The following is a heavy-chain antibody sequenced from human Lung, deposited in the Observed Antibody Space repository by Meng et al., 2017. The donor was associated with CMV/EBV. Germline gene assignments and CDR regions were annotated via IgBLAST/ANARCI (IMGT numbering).Heavy chain of an antibody. CDR2: ISAYNGNT. J-gene: IGHJ4*02. V-gene: IGHV1-18*01. D-gene: IGHD1-26*01. CDR3: ARVEVGITSGDY. CDR1: GYTLTSSG. Sequence: QVQWVQSGAEVKKPGGSAKASCKASGYTLTSSGISWVRQAPGQGLEWMGWISAYNGNTNYAQKLQGRVTMTTDTSTSTAYMELRSLRSDDTAVYYCARVEVGITSGDYWGQGTLVTVSS.